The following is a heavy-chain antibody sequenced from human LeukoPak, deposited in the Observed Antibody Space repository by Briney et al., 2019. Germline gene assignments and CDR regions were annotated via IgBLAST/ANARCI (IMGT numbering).Heavy chain of an antibody. Sequence: PGGSLRLSCSASGFTFSKYWMLWVRQAPGKGLESVSQINTDGTVTTYADSVRGRFTGSRDNADNTMFLQMNSVRAEDTDVYYCATKQWLAPPPDSWGQGTPVTVSS. J-gene: IGHJ4*02. V-gene: IGHV3-74*01. CDR2: INTDGTVT. CDR1: GFTFSKYW. D-gene: IGHD6-19*01. CDR3: ATKQWLAPPPDS.